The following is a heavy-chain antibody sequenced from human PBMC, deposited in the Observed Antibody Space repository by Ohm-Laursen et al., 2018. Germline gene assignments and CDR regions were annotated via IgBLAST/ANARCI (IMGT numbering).Heavy chain of an antibody. CDR1: GFTFSTCA. Sequence: SLRLSCAASGFTFSTCAMNWVRQAPGKGLEWVSAISRSGDSTYYADSVKGRFTISRGNSKNTLYLQMNSLRAEDTAVYYCANNWNLDYWGQGTLVTVSS. CDR2: ISRSGDST. V-gene: IGHV3-23*01. CDR3: ANNWNLDY. D-gene: IGHD1-20*01. J-gene: IGHJ4*02.